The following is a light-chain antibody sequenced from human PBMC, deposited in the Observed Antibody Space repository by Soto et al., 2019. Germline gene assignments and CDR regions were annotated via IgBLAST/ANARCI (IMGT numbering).Light chain of an antibody. Sequence: QSVLTQPASVSGSPGQSISISCTGTSSDVGGYNYVSWYQQHTGKAPKLMIYEASNRPSGVSNRFSGSKSGNTASLTISGLQAEDEADYYCSSYSSSRAYVFGTGTKVTVL. CDR2: EAS. CDR1: SSDVGGYNY. J-gene: IGLJ1*01. CDR3: SSYSSSRAYV. V-gene: IGLV2-14*01.